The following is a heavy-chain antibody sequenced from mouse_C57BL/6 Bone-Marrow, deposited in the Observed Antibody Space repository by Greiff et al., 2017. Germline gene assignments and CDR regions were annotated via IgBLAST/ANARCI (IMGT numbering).Heavy chain of an antibody. D-gene: IGHD1-1*01. J-gene: IGHJ3*01. CDR2: INPNNGGT. CDR1: GYTFTDYN. Sequence: VQLQQSGPELVKPGASVKIPCTASGYTFTDYNMDWVQQSHGKSLEWIGDINPNNGGTIYNQKFKGKGTLTVDKSSSTAYMELRSLTSEDTAVYYCARPSYGFAYWGQGTLVTVSA. CDR3: ARPSYGFAY. V-gene: IGHV1-18*01.